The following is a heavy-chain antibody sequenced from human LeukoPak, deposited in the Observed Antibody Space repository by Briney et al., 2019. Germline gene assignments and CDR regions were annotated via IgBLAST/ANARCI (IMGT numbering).Heavy chain of an antibody. CDR2: INAGNGNT. CDR3: ARVSGRDFWSGYYQA. J-gene: IGHJ5*02. Sequence: ASVKVSCKASGYTFTSYAMHWVRQAPGQRLEWMGWINAGNGNTKYSQKFQGRVTITRDTSASTAYMELSSLRSEDTAVYCCARVSGRDFWSGYYQAWGQGTLVTVSS. V-gene: IGHV1-3*01. CDR1: GYTFTSYA. D-gene: IGHD3-3*01.